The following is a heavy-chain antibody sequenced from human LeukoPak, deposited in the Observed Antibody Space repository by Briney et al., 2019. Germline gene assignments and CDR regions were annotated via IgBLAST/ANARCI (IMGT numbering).Heavy chain of an antibody. CDR2: IHYSGST. J-gene: IGHJ4*02. CDR1: GGSISSYY. CDR3: ARDTGIVGATTRRGYYFDY. D-gene: IGHD1-26*01. V-gene: IGHV4-59*01. Sequence: KASETLSLTCTVSGGSISSYYWSWIRQPPGKGLEWIGYIHYSGSTNNNPSLKSRVTISVDTSKNQFSLKLSSVTAADTAVYYCARDTGIVGATTRRGYYFDYWGQGTLVTVSS.